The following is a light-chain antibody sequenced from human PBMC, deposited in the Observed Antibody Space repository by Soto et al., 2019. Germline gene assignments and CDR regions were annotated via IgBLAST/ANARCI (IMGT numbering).Light chain of an antibody. V-gene: IGKV1D-13*01. CDR2: DAS. CDR3: QQYNDNWT. Sequence: AIQLTQSPSSLSASVGDRVTITCRASQGISSALAWYQQKPGKAPKLLIYDASSLESGVPSRFSGSGSGTEFTLAISSLQPDDSATYYCQQYNDNWTFGQGTKV. CDR1: QGISSA. J-gene: IGKJ1*01.